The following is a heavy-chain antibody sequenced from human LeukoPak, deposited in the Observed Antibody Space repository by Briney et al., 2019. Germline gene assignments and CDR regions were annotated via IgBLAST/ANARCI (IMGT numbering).Heavy chain of an antibody. CDR3: ATDDPVMLTFGGVINLPFDY. Sequence: ASVKVSCKASGGTFSSYAISWVRQAPGKGLEWMGGFDREDGEIVYAQKFKGRVTLTEDTSTDTAYMELSSLSSEDTAMYYCATDDPVMLTFGGVINLPFDYWGRGTLVTVSS. J-gene: IGHJ4*02. CDR1: GGTFSSYA. CDR2: FDREDGEI. D-gene: IGHD3-16*02. V-gene: IGHV1-24*01.